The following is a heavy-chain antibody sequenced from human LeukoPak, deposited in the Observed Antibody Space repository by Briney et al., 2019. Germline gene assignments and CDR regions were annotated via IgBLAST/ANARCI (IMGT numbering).Heavy chain of an antibody. V-gene: IGHV4-34*01. D-gene: IGHD3-10*01. CDR1: GGSFTTYY. CDR3: ARQGSESRIFDY. J-gene: IGHJ4*02. CDR2: VNHSGST. Sequence: SETLSLTCAVYGGSFTTYYWSWIRQSPGKGLEWIGEVNHSGSTKCNPSLKRRITISVDTSKNQFSVKLNSVTAADTAVYYCARQGSESRIFDYWGQGTLVTVSS.